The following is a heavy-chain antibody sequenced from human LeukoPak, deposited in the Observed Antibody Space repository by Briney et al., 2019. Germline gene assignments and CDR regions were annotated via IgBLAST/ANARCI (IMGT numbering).Heavy chain of an antibody. CDR3: ARDLITMESSGPIDY. CDR1: GFTFSSYS. CDR2: ISSSSSYI. V-gene: IGHV3-21*01. D-gene: IGHD3-10*01. J-gene: IGHJ4*02. Sequence: GGSLRLSCAASGFTFSSYSMNWVRQAPGKGLEWVSSISSSSSYIYYADSVKGRFTISRDNAKNSLYLQMNSLRAEDTAVYYCARDLITMESSGPIDYWGQGTLVTVSS.